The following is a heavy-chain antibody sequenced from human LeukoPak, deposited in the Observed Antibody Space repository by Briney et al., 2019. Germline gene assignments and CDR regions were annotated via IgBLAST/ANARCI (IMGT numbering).Heavy chain of an antibody. CDR2: FSSSGDIT. D-gene: IGHD5-18*01. V-gene: IGHV3-23*01. Sequence: GGSLRLSCAASGFTFSTYDISWVRQAPGQGLEWVSTFSSSGDITYYADSVKGRFTISRDNSKNTLYLQMNTLRAEDTAVYYCAKASRFGYSYGPREYFYYMDVWGKGTTVTISS. CDR3: AKASRFGYSYGPREYFYYMDV. J-gene: IGHJ6*03. CDR1: GFTFSTYD.